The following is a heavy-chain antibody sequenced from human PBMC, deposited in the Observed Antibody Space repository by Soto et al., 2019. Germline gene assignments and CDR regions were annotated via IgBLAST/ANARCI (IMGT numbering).Heavy chain of an antibody. Sequence: GESLKISCKGSGYSFTSYWISWVRQMPGKGLEWMGRIDPSDSYTNYSPSFQGHVTISADKSISTAYLQWSSLKASDTAMYYCARLGSGYDLGYYYGMDVWGQGTTVTVSS. CDR1: GYSFTSYW. V-gene: IGHV5-10-1*01. D-gene: IGHD5-12*01. CDR2: IDPSDSYT. CDR3: ARLGSGYDLGYYYGMDV. J-gene: IGHJ6*02.